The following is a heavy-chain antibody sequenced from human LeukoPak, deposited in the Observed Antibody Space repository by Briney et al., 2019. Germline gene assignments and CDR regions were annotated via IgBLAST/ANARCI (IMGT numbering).Heavy chain of an antibody. D-gene: IGHD4-11*01. CDR2: ISAHNGNT. Sequence: ASVKVSCKASGYIFTSYGIIWVRQAPGQGLQWMGWISAHNGNTNYAQKLQGRVTMTTHTSTSTVYMELRSLRSDDTAVYYCARAQTTLLLDYWSQGTLVTVSS. CDR3: ARAQTTLLLDY. V-gene: IGHV1-18*01. CDR1: GYIFTSYG. J-gene: IGHJ4*02.